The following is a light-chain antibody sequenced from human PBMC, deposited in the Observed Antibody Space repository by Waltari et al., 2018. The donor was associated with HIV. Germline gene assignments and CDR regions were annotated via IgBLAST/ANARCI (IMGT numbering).Light chain of an antibody. Sequence: QLVLTQSPSASASLGASVKLTCTLSSGHSSYAIAWHQQQPEKGPRYLMKLNSDGSHSKGDGIPDRFSGSSSGAERSLTISSLQSEDEADYYCQTWSVFGGGTKLTVL. J-gene: IGLJ3*02. CDR3: QTWSV. CDR2: LNSDGSH. V-gene: IGLV4-69*01. CDR1: SGHSSYA.